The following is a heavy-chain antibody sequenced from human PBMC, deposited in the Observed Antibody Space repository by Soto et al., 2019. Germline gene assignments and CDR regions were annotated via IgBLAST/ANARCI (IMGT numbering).Heavy chain of an antibody. J-gene: IGHJ5*02. V-gene: IGHV3-30-3*01. Sequence: GGSLRLSCAASGFTFSSYAMHWVRQAPGKGLEWVAVISYDGSNKYYADSVKGRFTISRDNSKNTLYLQMNSLRAEDTAVYYCAREEQLVQLERWFVPWGQGTLVTVSS. D-gene: IGHD6-6*01. CDR3: AREEQLVQLERWFVP. CDR2: ISYDGSNK. CDR1: GFTFSSYA.